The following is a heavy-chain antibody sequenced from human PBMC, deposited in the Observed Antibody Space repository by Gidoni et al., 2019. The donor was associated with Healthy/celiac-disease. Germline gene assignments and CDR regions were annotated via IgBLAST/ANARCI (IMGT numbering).Heavy chain of an antibody. CDR1: GFTFRSCR. D-gene: IGHD2-2*01. J-gene: IGHJ5*02. V-gene: IGHV3-21*01. CDR2: ISSSSSYI. Sequence: EVQLVESGGGLVKPGGSLRRSCAASGFTFRSCRLNWVRQAPGKGLEWVSSISSSSSYIYYADSVKGRFTISRDNAKNSLYLQMNSLRAEDTAVYYCARDVIDIVVVPAATLEGFDPWGQGTLVTVSS. CDR3: ARDVIDIVVVPAATLEGFDP.